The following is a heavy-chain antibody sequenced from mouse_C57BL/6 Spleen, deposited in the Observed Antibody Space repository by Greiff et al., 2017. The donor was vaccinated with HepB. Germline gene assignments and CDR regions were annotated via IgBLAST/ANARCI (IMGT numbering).Heavy chain of an antibody. CDR1: GFYIKNTY. V-gene: IGHV14-3*01. CDR3: ARGYSNYADYYAMDY. Sequence: EVQLQQSVAELVRPGASVKLSCTASGFYIKNTYMHWVKQRPEQGLEWIGRIDPANGNTKYAPKFQGKATITADTSSNTAYLQLSSLTSEDTAIYYCARGYSNYADYYAMDYWGQGTSVTVSS. D-gene: IGHD2-5*01. J-gene: IGHJ4*01. CDR2: IDPANGNT.